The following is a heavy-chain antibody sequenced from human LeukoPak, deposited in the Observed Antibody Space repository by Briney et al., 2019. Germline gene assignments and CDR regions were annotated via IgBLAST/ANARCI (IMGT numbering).Heavy chain of an antibody. CDR2: ISSSSSTI. CDR3: ARDDAPSSGWSDDY. D-gene: IGHD6-19*01. V-gene: IGHV3-48*04. CDR1: GFTFSSYS. J-gene: IGHJ4*02. Sequence: GGSLGLSCAASGFTFSSYSMNWVRQAPGKGLEWVSYISSSSSTIYYADSVKGRFTISRDNAKNSLYLQMNSLRAEDTAVYYCARDDAPSSGWSDDYWGQGTLVTVSS.